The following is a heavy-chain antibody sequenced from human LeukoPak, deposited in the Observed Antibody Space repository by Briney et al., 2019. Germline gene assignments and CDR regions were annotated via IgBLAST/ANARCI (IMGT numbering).Heavy chain of an antibody. CDR3: ARGAGIAAAGTYRMHY. V-gene: IGHV1-2*02. CDR2: INPNSGGT. CDR1: GYTFTDYY. D-gene: IGHD6-13*01. J-gene: IGHJ4*02. Sequence: ASVKVSCKASGYTFTDYYMHWVRQAPGQGLEWMGWINPNSGGTNYAQKFQGRVTITRNTSISTAYMELSSLRSEDTAVYYCARGAGIAAAGTYRMHYWGQGTLVTASS.